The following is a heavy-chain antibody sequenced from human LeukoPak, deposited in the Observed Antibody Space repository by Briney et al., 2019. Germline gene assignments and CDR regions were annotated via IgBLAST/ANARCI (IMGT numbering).Heavy chain of an antibody. Sequence: GGSLRLSCAASGFTFSSYWMSWVRQAPGKGLEWVANIKQDGSEKYYVDSVKGRFTISRDNAKNSLYLQMNSLRAEDTAVYYCARDIGTVPATYYMDVWGKGTTVTISS. V-gene: IGHV3-7*01. J-gene: IGHJ6*03. CDR1: GFTFSSYW. CDR2: IKQDGSEK. CDR3: ARDIGTVPATYYMDV. D-gene: IGHD2-2*01.